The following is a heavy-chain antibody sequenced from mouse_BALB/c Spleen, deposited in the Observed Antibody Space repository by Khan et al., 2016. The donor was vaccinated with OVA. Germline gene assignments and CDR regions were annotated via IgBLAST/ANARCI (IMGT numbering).Heavy chain of an antibody. CDR1: GYSITSDYA. CDR3: ARSVTITTVVATDFDY. CDR2: ISYSGRT. V-gene: IGHV3-2*02. Sequence: EVQLQESGPGLVKPSQSLSLTCTVTGYSITSDYAWNWIRQFPGNKLEWMGYISYSGRTSYNPSLKSRISITRDTSKNQFFLQLNSVTTDDTATYYCARSVTITTVVATDFDYWGQGTTRTVSA. J-gene: IGHJ2*01. D-gene: IGHD1-1*01.